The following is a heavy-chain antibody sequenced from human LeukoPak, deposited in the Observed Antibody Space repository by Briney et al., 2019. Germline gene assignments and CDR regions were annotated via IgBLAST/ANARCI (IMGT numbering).Heavy chain of an antibody. D-gene: IGHD2-2*01. Sequence: GGSLRLSCAASGFTFSRYEMNWVRQAPGKGLQWVSDISSSGTNIYYEDSVKGRFTISRDNAKNSLYLQMNGLRAEDTAVYYCARKYCSTTSCLFDNWGQGTLVTVSS. CDR2: ISSSGTNI. J-gene: IGHJ4*02. V-gene: IGHV3-48*03. CDR3: ARKYCSTTSCLFDN. CDR1: GFTFSRYE.